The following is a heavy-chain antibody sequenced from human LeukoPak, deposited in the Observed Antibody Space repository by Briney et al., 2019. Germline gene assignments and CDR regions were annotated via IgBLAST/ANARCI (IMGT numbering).Heavy chain of an antibody. V-gene: IGHV4-34*01. Sequence: SETLSLTCAVYGGSFSGYYWSWIRQPPGKGLEWIGEINHSGSTNYNPSLKSRVTISVDTSKNQFSLKLNSVTAADTAAYYCARVDTSGWHYFDDWGQGTLVTVSS. CDR1: GGSFSGYY. D-gene: IGHD6-19*01. CDR3: ARVDTSGWHYFDD. J-gene: IGHJ4*02. CDR2: INHSGST.